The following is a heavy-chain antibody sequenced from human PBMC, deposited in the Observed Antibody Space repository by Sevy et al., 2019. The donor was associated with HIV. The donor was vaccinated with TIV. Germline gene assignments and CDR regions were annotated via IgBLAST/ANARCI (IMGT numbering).Heavy chain of an antibody. CDR1: GFSFSNYW. V-gene: IGHV3-7*03. J-gene: IGHJ6*02. CDR3: ARDCSSASCLWGMDV. CDR2: IRRDGSAK. Sequence: GGSLRLSCAASGFSFSNYWMSWVRQAPGKGLEWVAKIRRDGSAKYYVASVKGRFTISRDNGKTSLFLQMNSLRGEDTAVYYCARDCSSASCLWGMDVWGQGTTVTVSS. D-gene: IGHD2-2*01.